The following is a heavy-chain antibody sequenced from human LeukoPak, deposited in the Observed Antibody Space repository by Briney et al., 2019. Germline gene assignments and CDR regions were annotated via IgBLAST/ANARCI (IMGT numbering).Heavy chain of an antibody. V-gene: IGHV1-2*02. Sequence: ASVKVSCKASGYTFTGYYIYWVRQAPGQGLEWMGWINPNSGGTNYAQKFQGRVTMTRDTSISTAYMELSRLRSDDTAVYYCARDVPILWFGEGNNWFDPWGQGTLVTVSS. D-gene: IGHD3-10*01. CDR1: GYTFTGYY. CDR2: INPNSGGT. J-gene: IGHJ5*02. CDR3: ARDVPILWFGEGNNWFDP.